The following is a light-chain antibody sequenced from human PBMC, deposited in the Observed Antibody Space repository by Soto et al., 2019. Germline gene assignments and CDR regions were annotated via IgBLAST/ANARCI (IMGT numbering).Light chain of an antibody. Sequence: DIQMTQSPSSLSASVGDRVTITCQASQDISNYLNWYQQKPGKAPKLLIYDASNLETGVPSRFSGSGSGTDFTFTISSLQPEDIATYYCQQYDNLQQRRKSFGPGTKVDIK. CDR1: QDISNY. V-gene: IGKV1-33*01. J-gene: IGKJ3*01. CDR2: DAS. CDR3: QQYDNLQQRRKS.